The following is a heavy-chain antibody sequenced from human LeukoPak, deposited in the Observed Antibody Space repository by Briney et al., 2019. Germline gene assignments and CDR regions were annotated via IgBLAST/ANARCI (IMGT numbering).Heavy chain of an antibody. V-gene: IGHV1-69*01. Sequence: ASAKVSCKASGGTFSSYAISWVRQAPGQGLEWMGGIIPIFGTANYAQKFQGRVTITADESTSTAYMELSSLRSEDTAVYYCARDRYYYYYYYMDVWGKGTTVTVSS. CDR3: ARDRYYYYYYYMDV. CDR1: GGTFSSYA. J-gene: IGHJ6*03. CDR2: IIPIFGTA.